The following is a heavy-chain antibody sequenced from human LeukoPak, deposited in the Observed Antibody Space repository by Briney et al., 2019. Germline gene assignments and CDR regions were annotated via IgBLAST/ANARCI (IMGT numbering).Heavy chain of an antibody. CDR1: GFTFSTYV. CDR2: ISVGAEYI. Sequence: GGSLRLSCAASGFTFSTYVMNWFRQAPGKGLEWVSTISVGAEYIFYADSVKGRFTISRDDSNNALYLQMHSLRAEDTALYYCARGTAMAPYDYWGQGTLVTVSS. CDR3: ARGTAMAPYDY. D-gene: IGHD5-18*01. J-gene: IGHJ4*02. V-gene: IGHV3-23*01.